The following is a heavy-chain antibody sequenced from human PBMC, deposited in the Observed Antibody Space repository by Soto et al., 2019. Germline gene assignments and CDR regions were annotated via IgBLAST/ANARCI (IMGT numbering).Heavy chain of an antibody. J-gene: IGHJ6*02. CDR3: ARPDQVEMATYSDGMDV. CDR2: IIPIFGTA. Sequence: GASVKVSCKASGGTFSSYAISWVRQAPGQGLEWMGGIIPIFGTANYAQKFQGRVTITADESTSTAYMELSSLRSEDTAVYYCARPDQVEMATYSDGMDVWGQGTTVTVSS. V-gene: IGHV1-69*13. D-gene: IGHD5-12*01. CDR1: GGTFSSYA.